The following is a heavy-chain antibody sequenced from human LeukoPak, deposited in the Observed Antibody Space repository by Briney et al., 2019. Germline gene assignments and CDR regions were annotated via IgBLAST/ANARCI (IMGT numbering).Heavy chain of an antibody. CDR3: ARTYDSGAEVLDY. V-gene: IGHV4-59*01. D-gene: IGHD3-22*01. J-gene: IGHJ4*02. CDR2: IYYSGSQ. CDR1: GGSISSYY. Sequence: SETLSLTCTVSGGSISSYYWSWIRQPPGKVLKWIGYIYYSGSQNYNPALKSRVTISVDTSKNQFSLKLSSVTAADTAVYDCARTYDSGAEVLDYWGQGTLVTVSS.